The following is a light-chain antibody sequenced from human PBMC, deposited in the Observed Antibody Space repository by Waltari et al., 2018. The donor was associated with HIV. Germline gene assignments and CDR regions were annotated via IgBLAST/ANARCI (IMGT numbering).Light chain of an antibody. CDR2: GVR. CDR3: CSYAGSSTPVV. J-gene: IGLJ2*01. CDR1: SSDVGSYNL. Sequence: QSALTQPASVSGSPGQSITISCTGTSSDVGSYNLVSWYQQHPGKAPKLMCAGVRKRPSGVSNRCSGSKSGNTASLTISWLQAEDEADYYCCSYAGSSTPVVFGGGTKLTVL. V-gene: IGLV2-23*02.